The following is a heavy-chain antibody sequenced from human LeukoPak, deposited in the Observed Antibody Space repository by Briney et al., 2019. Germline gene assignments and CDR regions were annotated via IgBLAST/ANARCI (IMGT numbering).Heavy chain of an antibody. J-gene: IGHJ6*02. Sequence: GRSLRLSCAASGFTFSSYGMHWVRQAPGKGLEWVAVIWYDGSNKYYADSVKGRFTISRDNSKNTLYLQMNSLRAEDTAVYYCARGAYCSSTSCYEGLYYYYGMDVWGQGTLVTVSS. CDR1: GFTFSSYG. D-gene: IGHD2-2*01. CDR3: ARGAYCSSTSCYEGLYYYYGMDV. V-gene: IGHV3-33*01. CDR2: IWYDGSNK.